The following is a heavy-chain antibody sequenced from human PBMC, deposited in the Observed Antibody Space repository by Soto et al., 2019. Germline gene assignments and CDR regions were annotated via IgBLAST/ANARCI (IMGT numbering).Heavy chain of an antibody. Sequence: SETLSLTCTVSGGSISSGDYYWSWIRRPPGKGLEWIGYIYYSGSTYYNPSLKSRVTISVDTSKNQFSLKLSSVTAADTAVYYCARDGLGYEGYWGQGTLVTVSS. CDR3: ARDGLGYEGY. CDR1: GGSISSGDYY. D-gene: IGHD5-12*01. CDR2: IYYSGST. V-gene: IGHV4-30-4*01. J-gene: IGHJ4*02.